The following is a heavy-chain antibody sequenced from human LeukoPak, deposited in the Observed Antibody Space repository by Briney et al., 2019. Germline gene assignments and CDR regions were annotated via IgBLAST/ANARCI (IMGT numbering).Heavy chain of an antibody. V-gene: IGHV3-21*01. Sequence: GGSLRLSCAASGFAFSSYSMNWVRQAPGKGLEWVSSISSSSSYIYYADSVKGRFTISRDNAKNSLYLQMNSLRAEDTAVYYCAREGEWELTAYDYWGQGTLVTVSS. CDR2: ISSSSSYI. D-gene: IGHD1-26*01. J-gene: IGHJ4*02. CDR1: GFAFSSYS. CDR3: AREGEWELTAYDY.